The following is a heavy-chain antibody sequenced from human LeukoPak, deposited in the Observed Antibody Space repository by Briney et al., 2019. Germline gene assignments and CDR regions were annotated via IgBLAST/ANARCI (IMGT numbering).Heavy chain of an antibody. V-gene: IGHV4-38-2*02. J-gene: IGHJ6*03. Sequence: SETLSLTCTVSGYSISSGYYWGWIRQPPGKGLEWIGSIYHSGSTYYNPSLKSRVTISVDTSENQFSLKLSSVTAADTAVYYCARDKDCSSTSCSPSDYYYMDVWGKGTTVTVSS. CDR2: IYHSGST. D-gene: IGHD2-2*01. CDR3: ARDKDCSSTSCSPSDYYYMDV. CDR1: GYSISSGYY.